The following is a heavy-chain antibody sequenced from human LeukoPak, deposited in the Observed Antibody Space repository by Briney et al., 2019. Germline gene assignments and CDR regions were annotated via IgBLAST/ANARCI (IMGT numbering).Heavy chain of an antibody. CDR1: GFTFSSYA. Sequence: TGGSLRLSCAASGFTFSSYAMHWVRQAPGKGLEYVSAISSNGGSTYYANSVKGRFTISRDNSKNTLYLQMGSVRAEDMAVYYCARGKGRVTDAFDIWGQGTMVTVSS. CDR2: ISSNGGST. CDR3: ARGKGRVTDAFDI. J-gene: IGHJ3*02. V-gene: IGHV3-64*01. D-gene: IGHD4-11*01.